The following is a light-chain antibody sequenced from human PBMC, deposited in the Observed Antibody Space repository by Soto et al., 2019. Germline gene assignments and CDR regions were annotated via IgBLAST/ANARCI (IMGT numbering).Light chain of an antibody. CDR2: AAS. V-gene: IGKV3-15*01. J-gene: IGKJ4*01. CDR3: QQYDIATG. Sequence: EVVMTQSPASLSVSPGERATLSCRASESVSTNLAWYQQKPGQPPRLLIYAASTRATGVPARFRGSGSGTEFTLTISSLQSEDFAVYYCQQYDIATGFGGGTKVEIK. CDR1: ESVSTN.